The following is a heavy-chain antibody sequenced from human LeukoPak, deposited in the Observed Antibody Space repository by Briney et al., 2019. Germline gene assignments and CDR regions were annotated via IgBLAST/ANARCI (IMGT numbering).Heavy chain of an antibody. J-gene: IGHJ4*02. D-gene: IGHD4-23*01. CDR1: GFTFSNAG. CDR2: IKSKTDGGTT. Sequence: GGSLRLSCAASGFTFSNAGMSWVRQAPGKGLEWVGRIKSKTDGGTTDYAAPVKGRFTISRDDSKNTLYLQMNSLETADTAVYYCTTGDDYGGNKVDYWGQGTLVTVSS. V-gene: IGHV3-15*01. CDR3: TTGDDYGGNKVDY.